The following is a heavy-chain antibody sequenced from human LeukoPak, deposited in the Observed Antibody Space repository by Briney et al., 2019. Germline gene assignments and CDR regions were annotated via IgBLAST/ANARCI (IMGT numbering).Heavy chain of an antibody. D-gene: IGHD5/OR15-5a*01. V-gene: IGHV3-30*04. Sequence: GRSLRLSCAASGFTFSGYAMHWVRQAPGKGLEWLTVISTDGNDKHYADSVKGRFTVSRDNSKNTLFLQMNNLRTEDTAVYYCAKDKSVSADYYFDYWGQGTLVIVSS. J-gene: IGHJ4*02. CDR2: ISTDGNDK. CDR3: AKDKSVSADYYFDY. CDR1: GFTFSGYA.